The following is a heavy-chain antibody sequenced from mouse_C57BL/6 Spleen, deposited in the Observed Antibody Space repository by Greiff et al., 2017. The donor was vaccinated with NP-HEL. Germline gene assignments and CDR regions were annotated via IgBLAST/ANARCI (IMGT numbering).Heavy chain of an antibody. CDR3: ARDYGSSRIYAMDY. J-gene: IGHJ4*01. D-gene: IGHD1-1*01. CDR1: GYAFSSYW. CDR2: IYPGDGDT. V-gene: IGHV1-80*01. Sequence: QVQLKESGAELVKPGASVKISCKASGYAFSSYWMNWVKQRPGKGLEWIGQIYPGDGDTNYNGKFKGKATLTADKSSSTAYMQLSSLTSEDSAVYFCARDYGSSRIYAMDYWGQGTSVTVSS.